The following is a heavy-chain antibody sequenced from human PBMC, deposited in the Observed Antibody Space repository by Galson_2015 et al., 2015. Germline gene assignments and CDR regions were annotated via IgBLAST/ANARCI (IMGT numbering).Heavy chain of an antibody. CDR1: GYTFTNYW. D-gene: IGHD3-22*01. V-gene: IGHV5-51*01. CDR3: ARGYDSSGHFDY. CDR2: VDPHESDT. J-gene: IGHJ4*02. Sequence: QSGAAVKKPGEFLKISCKGSGYTFTNYWIGWVCQMSGKGLEGMGIVDPHESDTRYSPSFPGPVTISADTSINTAYLQWGSLKASDTAMYFRARGYDSSGHFDYWGQGTLVTVSS.